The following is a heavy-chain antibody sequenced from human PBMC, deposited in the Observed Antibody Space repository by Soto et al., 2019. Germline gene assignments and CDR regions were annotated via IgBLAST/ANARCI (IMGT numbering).Heavy chain of an antibody. CDR3: ARQNGPLLLWFGELLYHYFDY. CDR2: IYYSGST. Sequence: QLQLQESGPGLVKPSETLSLTCTVSGGSISSSSYYWGWIRQPPGKGLEWIGSIYYSGSTYYNPSLNSRVTISVDTSKNQFSLKLSSVTAADTAVYYCARQNGPLLLWFGELLYHYFDYWGQGTLVTVSS. D-gene: IGHD3-10*01. V-gene: IGHV4-39*01. J-gene: IGHJ4*02. CDR1: GGSISSSSYY.